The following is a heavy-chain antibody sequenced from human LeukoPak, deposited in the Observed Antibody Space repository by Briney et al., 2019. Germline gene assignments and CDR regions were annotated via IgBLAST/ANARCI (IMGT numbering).Heavy chain of an antibody. V-gene: IGHV1-3*01. J-gene: IGHJ5*02. Sequence: ASVKVSCKASGYTFTSYAMHWVRQAPGQRLEWLGWINAGNGNTKYSQKFQGRVTITRDTSASTAYMELSSLRSEDTAVYYCARELYCSGGSCYSGFDPWGQGTLVTVS. D-gene: IGHD2-15*01. CDR1: GYTFTSYA. CDR3: ARELYCSGGSCYSGFDP. CDR2: INAGNGNT.